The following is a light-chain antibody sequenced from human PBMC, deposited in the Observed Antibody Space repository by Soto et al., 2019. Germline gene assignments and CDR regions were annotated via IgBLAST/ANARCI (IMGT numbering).Light chain of an antibody. Sequence: QSALTQPASVSASPGQSITISCTGTGSDVGGYKYVSWYQQLPGKAPKLMIYGVSYRPSGVSDRFSGSKSGNTASLIISGLQAADEADYYCSSYASSSPFVFGTGTKVTVL. J-gene: IGLJ1*01. V-gene: IGLV2-14*01. CDR1: GSDVGGYKY. CDR3: SSYASSSPFV. CDR2: GVS.